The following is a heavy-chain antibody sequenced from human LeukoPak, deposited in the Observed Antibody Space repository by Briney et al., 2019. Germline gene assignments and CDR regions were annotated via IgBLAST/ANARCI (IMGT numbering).Heavy chain of an antibody. CDR2: INRDASEK. Sequence: GGSLRLSCAASGFTFSSNWMSWVRQAPGKGLEWVANINRDASEKNYVDSVKGRFTISRDNAKNSLYLQMNNLRAEDTAVYYCAPYFPDRGSWGQGTLVTVSS. J-gene: IGHJ5*02. CDR1: GFTFSSNW. CDR3: APYFPDRGS. V-gene: IGHV3-7*01. D-gene: IGHD2/OR15-2a*01.